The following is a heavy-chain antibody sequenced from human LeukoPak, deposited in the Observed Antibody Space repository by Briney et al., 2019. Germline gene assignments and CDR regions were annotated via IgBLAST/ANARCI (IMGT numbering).Heavy chain of an antibody. V-gene: IGHV1-3*01. CDR2: INAGNGNT. J-gene: IGHJ5*02. CDR1: GYTFTSYA. CDR3: ARDCWGYSSRSLYNWFDP. Sequence: ASVKVSCKASGYTFTSYAMHWVRQAPGQRLEWMGWINAGNGNTKYSQKFQGRVTITRDTSASTAYMELSSLRSEDTAVYYCARDCWGYSSRSLYNWFDPWGQGTLVTVFS. D-gene: IGHD6-13*01.